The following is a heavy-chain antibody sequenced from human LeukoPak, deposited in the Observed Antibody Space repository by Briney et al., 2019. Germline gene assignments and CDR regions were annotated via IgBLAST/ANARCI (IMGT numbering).Heavy chain of an antibody. Sequence: ASVKVSCKASGYTFTSYYIHWVRQAPGQGLEWMGLINPSGGSTNYAQKFQGRVTMTRDTSTSTVYMELSRLRSDDTAVYYCARDGWNVDAFDIWGQGTMVTVSS. CDR2: INPSGGST. V-gene: IGHV1-46*01. CDR3: ARDGWNVDAFDI. CDR1: GYTFTSYY. D-gene: IGHD1-1*01. J-gene: IGHJ3*02.